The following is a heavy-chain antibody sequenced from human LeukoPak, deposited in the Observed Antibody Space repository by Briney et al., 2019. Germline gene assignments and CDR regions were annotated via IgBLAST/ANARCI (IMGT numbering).Heavy chain of an antibody. CDR3: AKGYCSGGSCYDSGYFDY. J-gene: IGHJ4*02. D-gene: IGHD2-15*01. CDR1: GFTFINYS. CDR2: ISTNSAFI. V-gene: IGHV3-21*01. Sequence: GGSLRLSCTASGFTFINYSMNWVRQAPGKGLEWVSSISTNSAFIYYADSVRGRFTISRDNSKNTLYLQMNSLRAEDTAVYYCAKGYCSGGSCYDSGYFDYWGQGTLVTVSS.